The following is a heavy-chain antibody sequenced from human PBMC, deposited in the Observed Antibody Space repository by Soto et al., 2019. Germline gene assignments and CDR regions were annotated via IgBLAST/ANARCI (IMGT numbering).Heavy chain of an antibody. CDR1: GGSISSSSYY. D-gene: IGHD6-13*01. J-gene: IGHJ4*02. CDR3: ARRYSSNEFDY. CDR2: IYYSGST. V-gene: IGHV4-39*07. Sequence: PSETLSLTCTVSGGSISSSSYYWGWIRQPPGKGLEWIGSIYYSGSTYYNPSLKSRVTISVDTSKNQFSLKLSSVTAADTAVYYCARRYSSNEFDYWGQGTLVTVSS.